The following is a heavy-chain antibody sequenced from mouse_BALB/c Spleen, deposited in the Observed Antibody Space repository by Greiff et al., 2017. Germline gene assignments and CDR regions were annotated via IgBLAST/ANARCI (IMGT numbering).Heavy chain of an antibody. J-gene: IGHJ2*01. CDR1: GDSITSGY. Sequence: EVKVVESGPSLVKPSQTLSLTCSVTGDSITSGYWNWIRKFPGNKLEYMGYISYSGSTYYNPSLKSRISITRDTSKNQYYLQLNSVTTEDTATYYCARGKGTGTESDYFDYWGQGTTLTVSS. CDR3: ARGKGTGTESDYFDY. V-gene: IGHV3-8*02. CDR2: ISYSGST. D-gene: IGHD4-1*01.